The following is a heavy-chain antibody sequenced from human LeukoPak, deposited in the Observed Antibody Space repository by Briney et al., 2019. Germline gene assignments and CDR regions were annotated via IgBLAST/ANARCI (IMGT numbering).Heavy chain of an antibody. CDR3: AREFRTDYGDLCYFDY. CDR1: GVSISSGGYY. D-gene: IGHD4-17*01. J-gene: IGHJ4*02. Sequence: SETLSLTCTVSGVSISSGGYYWSWIRQHPGKGLEWIGYIYYSESTYYNPSLKSRVTISVDTSKNQFSLKLSSVTAADTAVYYCAREFRTDYGDLCYFDYWGQGTLVTVSS. CDR2: IYYSEST. V-gene: IGHV4-31*03.